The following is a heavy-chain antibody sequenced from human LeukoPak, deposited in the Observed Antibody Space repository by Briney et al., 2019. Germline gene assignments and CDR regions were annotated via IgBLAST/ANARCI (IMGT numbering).Heavy chain of an antibody. CDR1: GYSISSGYC. CDR3: ATVQRPMVRGNYYYYYMDV. J-gene: IGHJ6*03. Sequence: PSETLSLTCTVSGYSISSGYCWGWIRQPPGKGLEWVGSIYHSGSTYYNPSLKSRVTISVDTSKNQFSLKLSSVTAADTAVYYCATVQRPMVRGNYYYYYMDVWGKGTTVTVSS. D-gene: IGHD3-10*01. CDR2: IYHSGST. V-gene: IGHV4-38-2*02.